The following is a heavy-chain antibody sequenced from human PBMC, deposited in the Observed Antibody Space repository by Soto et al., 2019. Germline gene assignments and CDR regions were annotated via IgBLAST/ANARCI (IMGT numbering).Heavy chain of an antibody. V-gene: IGHV3-23*01. J-gene: IGHJ6*03. CDR3: TKTPRSYYYYMDV. Sequence: EVQVLESGGGLVQPGGSLRLSCVASGFTFSTYAMNWVRQAPGKGLEWVSGISGSGSDRYYADSVRGRFTISRDNSNNTLNLQMDSLRAEDTAIYYCTKTPRSYYYYMDVSGKGTTVTVSS. CDR2: ISGSGSDR. CDR1: GFTFSTYA. D-gene: IGHD3-10*01.